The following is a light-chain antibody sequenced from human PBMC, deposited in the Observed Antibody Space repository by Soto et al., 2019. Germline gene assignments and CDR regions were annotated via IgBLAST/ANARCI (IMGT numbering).Light chain of an antibody. CDR1: QTISMY. CDR3: QQSYSTPPLT. CDR2: AAS. V-gene: IGKV1-39*01. J-gene: IGKJ4*01. Sequence: DIQMTQSPSSLSASVGDRVTITCRASQTISMYLNWYQQKPGKAPILLISAASSLESGVPSRFSGSHSGSEFTLTISSLQPEDCATYYCQQSYSTPPLTFGGGTKVEIK.